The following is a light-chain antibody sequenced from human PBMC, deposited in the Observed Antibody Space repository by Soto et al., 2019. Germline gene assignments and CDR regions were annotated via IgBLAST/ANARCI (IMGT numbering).Light chain of an antibody. CDR1: QSVSSNY. CDR2: GAS. J-gene: IGKJ4*01. CDR3: QQYDSSPLT. Sequence: EIVLTQSPGTLSLSPGERATLSCRASQSVSSNYLAGYQQKPGQAPRLLIYGASSRATGIPDRFSGSGSGTDFTLTVSRLEPGDFAVYYCQQYDSSPLTFGGGTKVEIK. V-gene: IGKV3-20*01.